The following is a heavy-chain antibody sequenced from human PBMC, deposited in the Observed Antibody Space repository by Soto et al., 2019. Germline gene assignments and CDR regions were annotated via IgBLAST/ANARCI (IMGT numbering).Heavy chain of an antibody. J-gene: IGHJ5*02. CDR2: IIPIFGTA. D-gene: IGHD6-19*01. Sequence: QVQLVQSGAEVKKPGSSVKVSCKASGGTFSSYAISWVRQAPGQGLEWMGGIIPIFGTANYAQKFQGRVTITADESPSTAYMELSSLRSEDTAVYYCASAEGSSGWSEVNWFDPWGQGTLVTVSS. CDR3: ASAEGSSGWSEVNWFDP. V-gene: IGHV1-69*12. CDR1: GGTFSSYA.